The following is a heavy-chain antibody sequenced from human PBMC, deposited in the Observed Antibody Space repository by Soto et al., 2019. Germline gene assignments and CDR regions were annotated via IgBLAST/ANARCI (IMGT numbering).Heavy chain of an antibody. J-gene: IGHJ2*01. V-gene: IGHV4-61*08. Sequence: PSETLSLTCAVSGGSISSGDYSWNWIRQPPGKGLEWIGYIYYSGSTNYNPSLKSRVIISVDTSKNQFSLKLTSVTAADTAVYYCARGSGVIADTLHPFDLWGRGTLVTVSS. CDR2: IYYSGST. D-gene: IGHD2-15*01. CDR1: GGSISSGDYS. CDR3: ARGSGVIADTLHPFDL.